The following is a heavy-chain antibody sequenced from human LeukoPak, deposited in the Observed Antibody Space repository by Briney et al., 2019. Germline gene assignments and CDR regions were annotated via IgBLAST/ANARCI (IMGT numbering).Heavy chain of an antibody. CDR2: IYYSGST. J-gene: IGHJ4*02. CDR1: GGSISSYY. CDR3: ARGRGDDYGRY. V-gene: IGHV4-59*01. D-gene: IGHD4-17*01. Sequence: SETLSLTCTVSGGSISSYYWSWIRQPPGKGLEWIGYIYYSGSTNYNPSLKSRVTISVDTSKNQFSLKLSSVTAADTAVYYCARGRGDDYGRYWGQGTLVTVSS.